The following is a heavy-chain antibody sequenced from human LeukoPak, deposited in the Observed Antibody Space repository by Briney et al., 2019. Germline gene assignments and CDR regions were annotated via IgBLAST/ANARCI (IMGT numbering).Heavy chain of an antibody. CDR1: GGSFSGYY. V-gene: IGHV4-34*01. CDR3: STSCSRSPSRAPLDY. J-gene: IGHJ4*02. Sequence: SETLSLTCAVYGGSFSGYYWSWIRQPPGKGLEWIGEINHSGSTNYNPSLKSRVTISVDTSKNQFSLKLSSVTAADTAEKCSSTSCSRSPSRAPLDYWGQGTLVIVSS. D-gene: IGHD2-2*01. CDR2: INHSGST.